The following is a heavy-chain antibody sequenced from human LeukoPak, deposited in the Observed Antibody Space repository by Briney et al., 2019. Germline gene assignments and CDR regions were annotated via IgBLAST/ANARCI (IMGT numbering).Heavy chain of an antibody. CDR3: ARRSPSIAVAQGGFHY. D-gene: IGHD6-19*01. Sequence: PSETLSLTCTVSGGSISSSSYYWGWIRQPPGKGLEWIGSIYYSGSTYYNPSLKSRVTISVDTSKNQFSLKLSSVTAADTAVYYCARRSPSIAVAQGGFHYWGQGTLVTVSS. V-gene: IGHV4-39*01. CDR1: GGSISSSSYY. CDR2: IYYSGST. J-gene: IGHJ4*02.